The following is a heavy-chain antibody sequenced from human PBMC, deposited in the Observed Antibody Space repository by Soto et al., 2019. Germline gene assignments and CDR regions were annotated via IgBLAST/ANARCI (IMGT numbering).Heavy chain of an antibody. CDR3: ARDQTDSSSWYDAFDI. CDR2: IKQDGSEK. CDR1: GFTFSSYW. Sequence: GGSLRPSCAASGFTFSSYWMSWVRQAPGKGLEWVANIKQDGSEKYYVDSVKGRFTISRDNAKNSLYLQMNSLRAEDTAVYYCARDQTDSSSWYDAFDIWGQGTMVTVSS. J-gene: IGHJ3*02. D-gene: IGHD6-13*01. V-gene: IGHV3-7*01.